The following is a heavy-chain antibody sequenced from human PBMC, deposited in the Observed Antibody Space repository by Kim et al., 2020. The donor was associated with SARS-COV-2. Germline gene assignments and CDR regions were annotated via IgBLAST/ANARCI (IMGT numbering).Heavy chain of an antibody. V-gene: IGHV4-34*01. CDR1: GGSFSGYY. Sequence: SETLSLTCAVYGGSFSGYYWSWIRQPPGKGLEWIGEINHSGSTNYNPSLKSRVTISVDTSKNQFSLKLSSVTAADTAVYYCARGDRRAAIVVLLDYWGQGTLVTVSS. D-gene: IGHD2-15*01. J-gene: IGHJ4*02. CDR2: INHSGST. CDR3: ARGDRRAAIVVLLDY.